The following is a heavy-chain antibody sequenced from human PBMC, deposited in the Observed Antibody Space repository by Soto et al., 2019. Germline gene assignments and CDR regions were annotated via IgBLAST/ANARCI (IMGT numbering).Heavy chain of an antibody. CDR2: IYYSGST. J-gene: IGHJ3*02. CDR3: ARAKAGLWAFDI. V-gene: IGHV4-59*01. Sequence: PSETLAITCTVSGGSISSYYWSWIRQPPGKGLEWIGYIYYSGSTNYNPSLKSRVTISVDTSKNQFSLKLSSVTAADTAVYYCARAKAGLWAFDIWGQGTMVTVSS. CDR1: GGSISSYY. D-gene: IGHD2-21*01.